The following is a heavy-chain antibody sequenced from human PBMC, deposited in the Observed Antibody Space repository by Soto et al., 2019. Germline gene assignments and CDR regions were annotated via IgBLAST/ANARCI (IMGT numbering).Heavy chain of an antibody. CDR1: GFTFSIYA. V-gene: IGHV3-23*01. Sequence: GGSLRLSCAASGFTFSIYAMSWVRQAPGKGLEWVSAVSGSSSTTYYADSVRGRFTISRDNAKDLLYLQMNSLRDEDTAVYYCATIRGSSLNYWGQGTLVTVSS. CDR3: ATIRGSSLNY. J-gene: IGHJ4*02. CDR2: VSGSSSTT. D-gene: IGHD2-2*02.